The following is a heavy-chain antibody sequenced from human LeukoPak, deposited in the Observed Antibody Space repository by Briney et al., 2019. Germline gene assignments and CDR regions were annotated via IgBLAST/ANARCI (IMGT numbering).Heavy chain of an antibody. J-gene: IGHJ3*02. D-gene: IGHD4-17*01. Sequence: GGSLRLSCAASGFTFSSYEINWVRQAPGKGLEWVSYISSSGSTIYYADSVKGRFTISRDNAKNSLYLQMNSLRAEDTAVYYCARDHDYGDYEQDAFDIWGQGTMVTVSS. CDR1: GFTFSSYE. CDR2: ISSSGSTI. CDR3: ARDHDYGDYEQDAFDI. V-gene: IGHV3-48*03.